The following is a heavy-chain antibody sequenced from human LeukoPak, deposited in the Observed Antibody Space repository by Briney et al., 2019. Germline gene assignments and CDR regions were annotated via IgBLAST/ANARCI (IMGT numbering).Heavy chain of an antibody. D-gene: IGHD1-20*01. Sequence: ASVKVSRKASGYTFTSYGISWVRQAPGQGLEWMGWISAYNGNTNYAQKLQGRVTMTTDTSTSTAYMELRSLRSDDTAVYYCAREYNSLYYFDYWGQGTLVTVSS. V-gene: IGHV1-18*01. CDR1: GYTFTSYG. CDR3: AREYNSLYYFDY. J-gene: IGHJ4*02. CDR2: ISAYNGNT.